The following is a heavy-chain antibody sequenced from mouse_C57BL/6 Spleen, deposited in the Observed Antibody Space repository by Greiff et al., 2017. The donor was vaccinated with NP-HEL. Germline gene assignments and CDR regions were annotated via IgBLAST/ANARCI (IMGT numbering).Heavy chain of an antibody. CDR2: ILPGSGST. J-gene: IGHJ2*01. CDR1: GYTFTGYW. V-gene: IGHV1-9*01. Sequence: VQLQQSGAELMKPGASVKLSCKATGYTFTGYWIEWVKQRPGHGLEWIGEILPGSGSTNYNEKFKGKATFTADTSSNTAYMQLSSLTTEDSAIYYCARGQFSTTVVATNFDYWGQGTTLTVSS. CDR3: ARGQFSTTVVATNFDY. D-gene: IGHD1-1*01.